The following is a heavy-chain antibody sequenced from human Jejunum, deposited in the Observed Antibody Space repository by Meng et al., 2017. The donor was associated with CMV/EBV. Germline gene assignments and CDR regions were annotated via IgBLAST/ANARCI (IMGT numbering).Heavy chain of an antibody. D-gene: IGHD5-12*01. Sequence: FYDYAMPWVRQPPGKGLEWISFISWDGATTYYADSVKGRFTISRDNSKNSLYLQMNSLRPEDTALYYCTKDASSSGYDVEVSYFDYWGQGTLVTVSS. CDR1: FYDYA. V-gene: IGHV3-43D*03. CDR2: ISWDGATT. CDR3: TKDASSSGYDVEVSYFDY. J-gene: IGHJ4*02.